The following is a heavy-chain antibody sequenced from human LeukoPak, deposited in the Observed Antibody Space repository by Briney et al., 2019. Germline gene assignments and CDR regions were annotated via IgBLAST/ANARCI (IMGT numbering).Heavy chain of an antibody. CDR1: GYTFTGYY. CDR2: INPNSGDT. CDR3: ARDGVIRGVIVY. D-gene: IGHD3-10*01. Sequence: ASVKVSCKASGYTFTGYYMHWVRQAPGQGLEWMGWINPNSGDTNYAQKFQGRVTMTRETSISTAYMELSRLRSDDTAVYYCARDGVIRGVIVYWGQGTLVTASS. V-gene: IGHV1-2*02. J-gene: IGHJ4*02.